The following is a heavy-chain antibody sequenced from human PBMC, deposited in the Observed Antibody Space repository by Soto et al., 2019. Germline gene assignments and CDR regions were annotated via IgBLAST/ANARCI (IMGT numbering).Heavy chain of an antibody. D-gene: IGHD3-10*01. CDR2: IYYSGST. CDR3: ARGLVREYYFDY. Sequence: QVLLQESGPGLVKPSQTLSLTCTVSGGSISSDNYYWSWIRQHPGKGLEWIGYIYYSGSTYYNPSLKSRVTISVDTSKNQFSLNLISVTVADTAVYYCARGLVREYYFDYWGQGTLVTVSS. J-gene: IGHJ4*02. CDR1: GGSISSDNYY. V-gene: IGHV4-31*03.